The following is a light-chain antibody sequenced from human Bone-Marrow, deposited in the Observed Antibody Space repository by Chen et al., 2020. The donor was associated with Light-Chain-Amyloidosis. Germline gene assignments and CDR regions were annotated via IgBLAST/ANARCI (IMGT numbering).Light chain of an antibody. CDR1: NSNIGINY. CDR3: ATWDSSLTGWM. J-gene: IGLJ3*02. CDR2: ENN. Sequence: QSVLTQPPSVSAAPGQKVTISCSGSNSNIGINYVTWYQQLPGTSPKLLIYENNQRPSGIPDRLSGSKSGTSATLGVAGLQTGDEADYYCATWDSSLTGWMFGGGTKLTVL. V-gene: IGLV1-51*02.